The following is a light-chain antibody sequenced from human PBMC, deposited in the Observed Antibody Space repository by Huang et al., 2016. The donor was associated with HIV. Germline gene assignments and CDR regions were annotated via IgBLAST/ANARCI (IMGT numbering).Light chain of an antibody. CDR3: HQYNNWLLS. V-gene: IGKV3-15*01. CDR1: RSVSSN. CDR2: GSS. Sequence: IVMTQSPATLSVSPGERVTLSCRANRSVSSNLAWYQQRPGHAPRLLIYGSSTRAPGIPARFSGSGSGTDFSLTISSLQSEVFALYYCHQYNNWLLSFGGGTRVDI. J-gene: IGKJ4*01.